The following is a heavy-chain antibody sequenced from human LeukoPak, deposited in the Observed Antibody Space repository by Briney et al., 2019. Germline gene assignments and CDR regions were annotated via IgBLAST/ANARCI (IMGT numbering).Heavy chain of an antibody. CDR3: ARGLAAAVNGADY. Sequence: ASVKVSCKASGYTFTGYYIHWVRQAPGQGLEWMGWNNPNSGGTFYAQKFQGRVTMTRDTSISTAYMELSRLRSDDTAVYYCARGLAAAVNGADYWGQGTLVTVSS. V-gene: IGHV1-2*02. CDR1: GYTFTGYY. J-gene: IGHJ4*02. CDR2: NNPNSGGT. D-gene: IGHD6-13*01.